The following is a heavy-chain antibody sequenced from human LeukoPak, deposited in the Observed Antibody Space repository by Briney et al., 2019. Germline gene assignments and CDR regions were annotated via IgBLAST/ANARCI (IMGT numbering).Heavy chain of an antibody. V-gene: IGHV3-21*04. CDR3: ASALRIYYYFDY. J-gene: IGHJ4*02. D-gene: IGHD1-26*01. CDR1: GFTFSSYS. Sequence: GGSLRLSCAASGFTFSSYSMNWVRQAPGKGLEWVSSISSSSSYIYYADSVKGRFTISRDNSKNTLYLQMNCLRAEDTAVYYCASALRIYYYFDYWGQGTLVTVSS. CDR2: ISSSSSYI.